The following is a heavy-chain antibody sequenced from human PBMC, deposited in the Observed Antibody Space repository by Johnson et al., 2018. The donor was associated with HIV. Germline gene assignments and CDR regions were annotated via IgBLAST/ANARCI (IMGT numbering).Heavy chain of an antibody. CDR3: ASEVRGVLDI. D-gene: IGHD3-10*01. CDR1: GFTFSNYV. J-gene: IGHJ3*02. Sequence: QVQLVESGGGVVQPGRSLRLSCAGTGFTFSNYVLHWVRQAPGKGLEWVSVIYSGGSTYYADSVKGRFTISRDNSKNTLYLQMNSLRVEDTAVYYCASEVRGVLDIWGQGTMVTVSS. CDR2: IYSGGST. V-gene: IGHV3-NL1*01.